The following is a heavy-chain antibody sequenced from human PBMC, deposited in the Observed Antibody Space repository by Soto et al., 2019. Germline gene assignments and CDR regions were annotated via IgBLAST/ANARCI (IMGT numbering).Heavy chain of an antibody. CDR3: AREYSLAVLAPGY. CDR2: IYYSGST. V-gene: IGHV4-31*03. D-gene: IGHD2-8*02. CDR1: GGSISSGGYY. Sequence: SETLSLTCTVSGGSISSGGYYWSWIRQHPGKGLEWIGYIYYSGSTYYNPSLKSRVTISVDTSKNQFSLKLSSVTAADTAVYYCAREYSLAVLAPGYWGQGTLVTVSS. J-gene: IGHJ4*02.